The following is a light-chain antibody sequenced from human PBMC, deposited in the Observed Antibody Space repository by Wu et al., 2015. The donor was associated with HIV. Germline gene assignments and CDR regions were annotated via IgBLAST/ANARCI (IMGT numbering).Light chain of an antibody. CDR2: GAS. J-gene: IGKJ5*01. Sequence: KLMTQSPATLSVSPGERVTLSCRASQSINSNLAWYQQIPGQAPRLLLYGASTRATGCPARFSGSGSGTEFTLTISSLQSEDFAIYFCQQYDGWPTFGQGTRLEIK. CDR1: QSINSN. CDR3: QQYDGWPT. V-gene: IGKV3-15*01.